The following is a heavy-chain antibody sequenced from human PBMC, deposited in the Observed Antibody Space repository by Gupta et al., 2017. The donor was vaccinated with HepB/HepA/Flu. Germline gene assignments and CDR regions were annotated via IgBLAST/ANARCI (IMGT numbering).Heavy chain of an antibody. J-gene: IGHJ4*02. CDR1: GFTFSNAW. V-gene: IGHV3-15*01. Sequence: EVQLVESGGGLVKPGGSLRLSCAASGFTFSNAWMSWVRQAPGKGLEWVGRIKSKTDGGTTDYAAPVKGRFTISRDDSKNTLYLQMNSLKTEDTAVYYCTWEYYDFWSGQPLYDYWGQGTLVTVSS. CDR3: TWEYYDFWSGQPLYDY. D-gene: IGHD3-3*01. CDR2: IKSKTDGGTT.